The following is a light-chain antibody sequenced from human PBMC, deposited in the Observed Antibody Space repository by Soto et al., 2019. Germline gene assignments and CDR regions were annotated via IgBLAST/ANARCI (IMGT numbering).Light chain of an antibody. J-gene: IGKJ1*01. V-gene: IGKV1-5*01. CDR1: QGISGR. CDR2: DVS. CDR3: QQYNSYST. Sequence: DIQMTQSPSTLSASVGDRVTITCRASQGISGRLAWYQQKPGKAPNLLIYDVSNLESGVPSRFSGTGSGTEFTLTINSLQPDDFATYYCQQYNSYSTFGPGTKVDIK.